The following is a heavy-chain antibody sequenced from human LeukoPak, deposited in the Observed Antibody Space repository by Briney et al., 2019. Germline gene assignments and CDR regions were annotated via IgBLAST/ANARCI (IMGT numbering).Heavy chain of an antibody. J-gene: IGHJ1*01. CDR2: IRYDGSNA. CDR3: AKPVSNYDFWSGYAD. D-gene: IGHD3-3*01. V-gene: IGHV3-30*02. Sequence: GGSLRLSCAASGFTFSTYGMHWVRQAPGKGLQWVAFIRYDGSNAYYADSVKGRSTISRDNSKNTLYLQMNSLRPEDTAVYYCAKPVSNYDFWSGYADWGQGTLVTVSS. CDR1: GFTFSTYG.